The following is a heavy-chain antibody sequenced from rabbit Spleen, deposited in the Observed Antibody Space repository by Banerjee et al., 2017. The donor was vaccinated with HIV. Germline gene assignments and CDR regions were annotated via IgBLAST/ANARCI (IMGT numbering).Heavy chain of an antibody. V-gene: IGHV1S40*01. CDR2: IDTGSSDFT. CDR3: ARDTGSSFSSYGMDL. Sequence: EESGGDLVKPGASLTLTCTASGFSFSSSDYMCWVRQAPGKGLEWIACIDTGSSDFTYFASWAKGRFTCSKTSSTTVTLQMTSLTAADTATYFCARDTGSSFSSYGMDLWGQGPWSPS. CDR1: GFSFSSSDY. J-gene: IGHJ6*01. D-gene: IGHD8-1*01.